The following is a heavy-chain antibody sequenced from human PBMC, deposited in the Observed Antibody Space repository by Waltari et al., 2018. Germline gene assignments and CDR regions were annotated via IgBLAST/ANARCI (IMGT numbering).Heavy chain of an antibody. V-gene: IGHV1-3*01. CDR3: TRESGWSYFDY. J-gene: IGHJ4*02. D-gene: IGHD6-19*01. Sequence: QLELVQSGAEVKKPGASVRVCCKASGYSFTRYLTHWVRQAPGQRLQWMGWIRVGDGNTKYSQKFQGRVTFTRDTSASTAYMDLSSLTSEDTAVYYCTRESGWSYFDYWGQGTPVTVSS. CDR1: GYSFTRYL. CDR2: IRVGDGNT.